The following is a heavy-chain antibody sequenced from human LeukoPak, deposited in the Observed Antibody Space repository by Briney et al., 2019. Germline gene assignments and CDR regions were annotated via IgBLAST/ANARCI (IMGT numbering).Heavy chain of an antibody. V-gene: IGHV3-30-3*01. CDR2: ISYDGSNK. Sequence: GGSLRLSCAASGFTFSSYAMHWVRQAPGKGLEWVAVISYDGSNKYYADSVKGRFTISTDNSKNTLYLQMNSLRAEDMAVYYCVLSSSGWLGAFDYWGQGTLVTVSS. D-gene: IGHD6-19*01. CDR1: GFTFSSYA. CDR3: VLSSSGWLGAFDY. J-gene: IGHJ4*02.